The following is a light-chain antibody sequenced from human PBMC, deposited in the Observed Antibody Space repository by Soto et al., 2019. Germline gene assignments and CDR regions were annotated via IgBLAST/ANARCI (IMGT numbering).Light chain of an antibody. CDR2: AAS. Sequence: DIQVTETPVSLCGCRIVKIKITCRASQNPDNYLNWYQQKPGKAPNLLIYAASRLQSGVPSRFAGSGFGTHFTATIICLRPQDVGSYFRQNRISTPIYGLDRGTKVDIK. V-gene: IGKV1-39*01. CDR3: QNRISTPIYG. J-gene: IGKJ2*03. CDR1: QNPDNY.